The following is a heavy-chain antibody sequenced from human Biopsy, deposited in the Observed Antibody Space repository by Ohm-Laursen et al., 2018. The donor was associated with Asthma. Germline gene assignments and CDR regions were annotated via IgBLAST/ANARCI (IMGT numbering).Heavy chain of an antibody. J-gene: IGHJ4*02. D-gene: IGHD6-19*01. Sequence: SLRLSCAASGFTFSDYYMSWIRQAPGKGLEWISYINGKSNSIEYADSVKGRFTISRDNSKNTLSLQMNSLRAEDTAVYYCARDSYSSGLYDDFESWGQGTLVTVSS. CDR1: GFTFSDYY. CDR2: INGKSNSI. V-gene: IGHV3-11*05. CDR3: ARDSYSSGLYDDFES.